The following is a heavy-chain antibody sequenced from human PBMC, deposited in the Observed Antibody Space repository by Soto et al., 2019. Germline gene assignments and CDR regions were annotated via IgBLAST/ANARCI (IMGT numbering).Heavy chain of an antibody. D-gene: IGHD3-16*01. J-gene: IGHJ4*02. V-gene: IGHV3-33*01. CDR2: IWHDGGNK. CDR1: GFNFSSYG. CDR3: ARDGDVNTGFGKDY. Sequence: SLRLSCAASGFNFSSYGMHWVRQAPGKGLEWVAFIWHDGGNKFYAESVKGRFTISRDNSKNTLYLQMTSLSAEDTAMYYCARDGDVNTGFGKDYWGQGTLVTVS.